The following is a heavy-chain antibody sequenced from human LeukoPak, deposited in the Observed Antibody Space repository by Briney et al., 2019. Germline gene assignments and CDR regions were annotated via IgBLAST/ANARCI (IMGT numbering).Heavy chain of an antibody. CDR1: GGSLSSYY. CDR2: IYYSGST. J-gene: IGHJ4*02. D-gene: IGHD6-19*01. CDR3: ARAEYSSGRGFDY. Sequence: PETLSLTCTVSGGSLSSYYWSWVRQPPGKGLEWIGYIYYSGSTNYNPSLKSRGTISVDTSKNQFSLKLSSVTAADTAVYYCARAEYSSGRGFDYWGQGTLVTVSS. V-gene: IGHV4-59*08.